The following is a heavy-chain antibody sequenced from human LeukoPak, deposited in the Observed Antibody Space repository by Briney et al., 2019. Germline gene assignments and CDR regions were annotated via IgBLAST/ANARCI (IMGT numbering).Heavy chain of an antibody. J-gene: IGHJ3*02. D-gene: IGHD3-16*01. Sequence: PSETLSLTCTVSDDSISDYYWSWIRQPPGKGLEWIGYIYTRGTTNYNPSLKSRVTMSADTSKNQFSLKLDSVTAADTAVYYCARTRGTDAFDIWGQGTMVTVSS. CDR2: IYTRGTT. CDR1: DDSISDYY. CDR3: ARTRGTDAFDI. V-gene: IGHV4-4*09.